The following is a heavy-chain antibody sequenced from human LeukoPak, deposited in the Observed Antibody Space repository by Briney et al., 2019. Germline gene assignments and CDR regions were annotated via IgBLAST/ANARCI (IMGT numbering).Heavy chain of an antibody. D-gene: IGHD5-18*01. Sequence: GGSLRLSCTASGFNFNDNFMGWIRQAPGKGLEWISYISSKGDTIHYSDPVKGRVSIARDNPQKSLYLQMNSLRVEDTAVYYCVRGGYGWTFDFWGQGTLVTVSS. J-gene: IGHJ4*02. V-gene: IGHV3-11*01. CDR1: GFNFNDNF. CDR3: VRGGYGWTFDF. CDR2: ISSKGDTI.